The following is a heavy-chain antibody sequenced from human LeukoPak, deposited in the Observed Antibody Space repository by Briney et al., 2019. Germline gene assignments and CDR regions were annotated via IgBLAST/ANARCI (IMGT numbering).Heavy chain of an antibody. V-gene: IGHV3-30*04. CDR3: AREGYCGGDCYIYFDY. CDR2: ISYDGSNK. J-gene: IGHJ4*02. D-gene: IGHD2-21*02. Sequence: GGSLRLSCAAFGFTFSSYAMHWVRQAPGKGLEWVAVISYDGSNKYYADSVKGRFTISRDNSKNTLYLQMNSLRAEDTAVYYCAREGYCGGDCYIYFDYWGQGTLVTVSS. CDR1: GFTFSSYA.